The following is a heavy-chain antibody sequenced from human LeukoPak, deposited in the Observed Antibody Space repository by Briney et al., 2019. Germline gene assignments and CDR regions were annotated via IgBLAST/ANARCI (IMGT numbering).Heavy chain of an antibody. V-gene: IGHV4-39*02. J-gene: IGHJ3*02. D-gene: IGHD6-19*01. CDR3: ARDLPVAGTGAFDI. CDR2: IYYSGST. CDR1: GGSISSSSYY. Sequence: SETLSLTCTVSGGSISSSSYYWGWIRQPPGKGLEWIGSIYYSGSTYYNPSLKSRVTISVDTSKNQFSLKLSSVTAADTAVYYCARDLPVAGTGAFDIWGQGTMVTVSS.